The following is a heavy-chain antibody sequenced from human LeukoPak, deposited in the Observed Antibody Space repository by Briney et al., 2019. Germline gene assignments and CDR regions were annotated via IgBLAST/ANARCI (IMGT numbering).Heavy chain of an antibody. J-gene: IGHJ4*02. V-gene: IGHV3-7*01. CDR1: GFTFSSYW. CDR3: ARNTYYYDSSGYYGLADY. Sequence: SGGSLRLSCAASGFTFSSYWMSWVRQAPGKGLEWVAKIKQDGSEKYYVDSVKGRFTISRDNAKNSLYLQMNSLRAEDTAVYYCARNTYYYDSSGYYGLADYWGQGTLVAVSS. D-gene: IGHD3-22*01. CDR2: IKQDGSEK.